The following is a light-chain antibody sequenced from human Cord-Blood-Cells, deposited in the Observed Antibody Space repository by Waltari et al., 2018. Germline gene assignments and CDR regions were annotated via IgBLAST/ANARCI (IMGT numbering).Light chain of an antibody. CDR3: CSYAGSSTWV. V-gene: IGLV2-23*01. CDR2: EGS. J-gene: IGLJ3*02. CDR1: SIDVGSYNL. Sequence: QSALTQPASVSGSPGQSITISFTGTSIDVGSYNLVSWYQQHPGKAPKLMIYEGSKRPSGVSNRFSGSKSGNTASLTISGLQAEDEADYYCCSYAGSSTWVFGGGTKLTVL.